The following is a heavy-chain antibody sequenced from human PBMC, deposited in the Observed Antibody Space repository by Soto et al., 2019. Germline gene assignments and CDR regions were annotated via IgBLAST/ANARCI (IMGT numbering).Heavy chain of an antibody. CDR1: GGSISSGGYY. CDR3: ARTSSWYDYYYGMDV. Sequence: SETLSLTCTVSGGSISSGGYYWSWIRQHPGKGLEWIGYIYYSGSTYYNPSLKSRVTISVDTSKNQFSLKLSSVTAADTAVYYCARTSSWYDYYYGMDVWGQGTTVTVSS. CDR2: IYYSGST. D-gene: IGHD6-13*01. V-gene: IGHV4-31*03. J-gene: IGHJ6*02.